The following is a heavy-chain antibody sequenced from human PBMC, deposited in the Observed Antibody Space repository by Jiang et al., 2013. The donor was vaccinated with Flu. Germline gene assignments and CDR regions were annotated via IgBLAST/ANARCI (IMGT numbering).Heavy chain of an antibody. CDR2: IYYSGST. D-gene: IGHD4-17*01. CDR3: ARGVDYGAYFDS. J-gene: IGHJ4*02. Sequence: VSGGSISSGVYYWSWVRQHPGKGLEWIGYIYYSGSTYYNPSLKSLVTISVDTSKNQFSLKLSSVTAADTAVYYCARGVDYGAYFDSWGQGTLLTVSS. CDR1: GGSISSGVYY. V-gene: IGHV4-31*01.